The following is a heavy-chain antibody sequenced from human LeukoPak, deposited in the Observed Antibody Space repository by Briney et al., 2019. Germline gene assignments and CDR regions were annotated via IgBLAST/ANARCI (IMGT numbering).Heavy chain of an antibody. V-gene: IGHV1-69*13. J-gene: IGHJ4*02. Sequence: SVKVSCKASGGTFSSYAISWVRQAPGQGLAWMGGIIPIFGTANYAQKFQGRVTITADESTSTAYMELSSLRSEDTAVYYCAAPTGYCSSTSCYAFDYWGQGTLVTVSS. CDR3: AAPTGYCSSTSCYAFDY. D-gene: IGHD2-2*01. CDR2: IIPIFGTA. CDR1: GGTFSSYA.